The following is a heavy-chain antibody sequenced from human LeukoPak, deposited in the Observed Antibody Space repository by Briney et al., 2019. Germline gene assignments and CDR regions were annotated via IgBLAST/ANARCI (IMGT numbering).Heavy chain of an antibody. CDR3: ATYRQVLLPFES. J-gene: IGHJ4*02. CDR2: IFPSGGEI. CDR1: GFTFSSYS. Sequence: AGGSLRLSCEASGFTFSSYSMNWVRQAPGKGLEWVSSIFPSGGEIHYADSVRGRFTISRDNSKSTLSLQMNSLRAEDTAIYYCATYRQVLLPFESWGQGTLVTVSS. D-gene: IGHD2-8*02. V-gene: IGHV3-21*04.